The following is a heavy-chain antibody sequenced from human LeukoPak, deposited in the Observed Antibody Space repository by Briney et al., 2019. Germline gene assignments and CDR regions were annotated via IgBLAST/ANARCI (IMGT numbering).Heavy chain of an antibody. D-gene: IGHD3-9*01. Sequence: SETLSLTCTVSGGSISSSSPYWGWIRQPPGKGLEWIGSIYYSGSTYYNPSLKSRVTISVDTSKNQFSLKLSSVTAADTAVYYCARRSGWYYDILTGYYKGAPFDYWGQGTLVTVSS. CDR2: IYYSGST. CDR1: GGSISSSSPY. V-gene: IGHV4-39*07. CDR3: ARRSGWYYDILTGYYKGAPFDY. J-gene: IGHJ4*02.